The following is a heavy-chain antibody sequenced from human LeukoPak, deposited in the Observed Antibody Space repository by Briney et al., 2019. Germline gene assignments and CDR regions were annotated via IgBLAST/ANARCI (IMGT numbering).Heavy chain of an antibody. J-gene: IGHJ5*02. CDR1: GFTFSSYS. D-gene: IGHD3-22*01. V-gene: IGHV3-21*01. Sequence: GGSLRLSCAASGFTFSSYSMNWDRQAPGKGLEWVSSISSSSSYIYYADSVKGRFTISRDNAKNSLYLQMNSLRAEDTAVYYCARDSRAAHYYDSSGMGNWLDPSDQGTLVTVSS. CDR2: ISSSSSYI. CDR3: ARDSRAAHYYDSSGMGNWLDP.